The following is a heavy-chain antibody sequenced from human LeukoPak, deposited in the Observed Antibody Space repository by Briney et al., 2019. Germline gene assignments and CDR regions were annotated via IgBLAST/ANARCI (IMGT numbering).Heavy chain of an antibody. CDR2: VYTSGST. V-gene: IGHV4-61*02. Sequence: SETLSLTCTVSGGSISSGSYYWSWIRQPAGKGLEWIGRVYTSGSTNYNPSLKSRVTISVDTSKNQFSLKLSSVTAADTAVYYCARTIVATVNFDYWGQGTLVTVSS. CDR1: GGSISSGSYY. J-gene: IGHJ4*02. CDR3: ARTIVATVNFDY. D-gene: IGHD5-12*01.